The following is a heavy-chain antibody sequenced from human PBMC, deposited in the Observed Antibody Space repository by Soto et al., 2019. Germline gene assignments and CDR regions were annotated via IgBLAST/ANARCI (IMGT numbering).Heavy chain of an antibody. J-gene: IGHJ5*02. D-gene: IGHD3-10*01. CDR2: INPNSGGT. CDR1: GYTFTGYY. V-gene: IGHV1-2*04. CDR3: ARAGSMVRAYWFDP. Sequence: ASVKVSCKASGYTFTGYYMHWVRQAPGQGLEWMGWINPNSGGTNYAQKFQGWVTMTRDTSISTAYMELSRLRSDDTAVYYCARAGSMVRAYWFDPWGQGTLVTVSS.